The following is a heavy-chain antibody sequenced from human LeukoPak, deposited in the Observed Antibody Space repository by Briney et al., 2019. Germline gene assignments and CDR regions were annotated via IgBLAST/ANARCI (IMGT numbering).Heavy chain of an antibody. J-gene: IGHJ5*02. CDR1: GYTITRYY. D-gene: IGHD2-15*01. V-gene: IGHV1-46*01. Sequence: ASVKVSCKASGYTITRYYMHWVRQAPGQGLEWMGILNPSGGSTSYAQKFQGRVTMTRDTSTSTVYMELSSLRSEDTAVYYCASQEQDIVVVVAANWFDPWGQGTLVTVSS. CDR3: ASQEQDIVVVVAANWFDP. CDR2: LNPSGGST.